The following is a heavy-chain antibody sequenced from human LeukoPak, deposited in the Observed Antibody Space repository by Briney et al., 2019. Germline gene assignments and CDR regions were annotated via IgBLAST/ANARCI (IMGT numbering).Heavy chain of an antibody. CDR1: GFTFSSYE. CDR3: ATTRIADYYMDV. J-gene: IGHJ6*03. CDR2: ISSSGSTI. Sequence: GGSLRLSCAASGFTFSSYEMNWVRQAPGKGLEWVSYISSSGSTIYYADSVKGRFTISRDNAKNSLYLQMNSLRAEDTAVYYCATTRIADYYMDVWGKGTTVTISS. V-gene: IGHV3-48*03. D-gene: IGHD6-13*01.